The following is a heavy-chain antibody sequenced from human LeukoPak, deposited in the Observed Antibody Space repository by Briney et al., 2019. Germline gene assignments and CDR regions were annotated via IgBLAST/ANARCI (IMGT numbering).Heavy chain of an antibody. D-gene: IGHD1-26*01. J-gene: IGHJ5*02. CDR1: GSTFTNYY. CDR3: DSGGVGAATVFWFDR. CDR2: INPSRGST. V-gene: IGHV1-46*01. Sequence: GASVTVSFKASGSTFTNYYIHWVRQAPEPGLECMGLINPSRGSTSYAQKLQGRVPITREIYTSTVHMELSSMRSEDPAVYYCDSGGVGAATVFWFDRWRQGSLVTVSS.